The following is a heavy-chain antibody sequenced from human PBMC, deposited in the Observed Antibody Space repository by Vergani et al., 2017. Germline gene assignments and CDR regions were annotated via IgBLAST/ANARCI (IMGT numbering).Heavy chain of an antibody. Sequence: EVQLVESGGGLVQPGGSLRLSCAVSGFIFSSYWMHWVRQAPGKGLEWVAARKEDGSEKQYVDSVKGRFTISRDNAKKSLYLQMNSLRGEDTAVYYCARGTSLGSYWGQGTLVTVSS. V-gene: IGHV3-7*01. CDR1: GFIFSSYW. D-gene: IGHD1-26*01. CDR3: ARGTSLGSY. J-gene: IGHJ1*01. CDR2: RKEDGSEK.